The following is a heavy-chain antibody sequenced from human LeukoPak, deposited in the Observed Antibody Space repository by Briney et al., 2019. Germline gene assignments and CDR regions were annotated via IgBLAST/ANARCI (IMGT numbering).Heavy chain of an antibody. CDR2: FDPEDGET. Sequence: ASVKVSCKVSGYTLTELSMHWVRQAPGKGLEWMGGFDPEDGETIYAQKFQGRVTMTEDTSTDTAYMELSSLRSEDTAVYYCATSLVRIVLMVYATYAFDIWGQGTMVTVSS. CDR1: GYTLTELS. D-gene: IGHD2-8*01. J-gene: IGHJ3*02. V-gene: IGHV1-24*01. CDR3: ATSLVRIVLMVYATYAFDI.